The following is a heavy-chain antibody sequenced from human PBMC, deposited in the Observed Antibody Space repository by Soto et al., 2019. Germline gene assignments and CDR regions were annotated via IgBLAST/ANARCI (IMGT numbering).Heavy chain of an antibody. V-gene: IGHV1-69*02. J-gene: IGHJ6*03. CDR3: ARGSCSGCSCYTGDDYYYLDV. CDR2: IIPILGIA. D-gene: IGHD2-15*01. Sequence: QVQLVQSGAEVKKPGSSVKVSCKASGGTFSSYTISWVRQAPGQGLEWMGRIIPILGIANYAQKFQGRVTITADKSTSTAYMELSSLRSDDTAVYYCARGSCSGCSCYTGDDYYYLDVWGKGTTVTVSS. CDR1: GGTFSSYT.